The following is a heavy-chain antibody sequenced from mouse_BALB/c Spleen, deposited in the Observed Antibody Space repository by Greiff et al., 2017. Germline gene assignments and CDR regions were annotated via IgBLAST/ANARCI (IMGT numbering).Heavy chain of an antibody. CDR1: GFSLTSYG. J-gene: IGHJ4*01. CDR3: ASDYDRYAMDY. D-gene: IGHD2-12*01. V-gene: IGHV2-9*02. CDR2: IWAGGST. Sequence: QVQLQQSGPGLVAPSQSLSITCTVSGFSLTSYGVHWVRQPPGKGLEWLGVIWAGGSTNYNSALMSRLSISKDNSKSQVFLKMNSLQTDDTARYYCASDYDRYAMDYWGQGTSVTVSS.